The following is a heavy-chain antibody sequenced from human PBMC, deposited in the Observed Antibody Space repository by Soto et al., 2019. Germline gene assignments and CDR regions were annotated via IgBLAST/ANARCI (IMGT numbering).Heavy chain of an antibody. Sequence: ASVKVSCKASGYTFTSYGISWVRQAPGQGLEWMGWISAYNGNTNYAQKLQGRVTMTTDTSTSTAYMELRSLRSDDTAVYYCARDKAAGKNYYYYYGMDVWGQGTTVIVSS. J-gene: IGHJ6*02. D-gene: IGHD6-13*01. CDR3: ARDKAAGKNYYYYYGMDV. CDR1: GYTFTSYG. CDR2: ISAYNGNT. V-gene: IGHV1-18*04.